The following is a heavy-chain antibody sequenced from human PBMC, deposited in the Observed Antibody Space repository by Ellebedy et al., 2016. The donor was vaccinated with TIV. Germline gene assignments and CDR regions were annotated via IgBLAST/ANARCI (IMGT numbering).Heavy chain of an antibody. V-gene: IGHV1-46*01. J-gene: IGHJ6*02. CDR2: INPSGGST. D-gene: IGHD2-15*01. CDR1: GYTFTSYY. Sequence: ASVKVSCXASGYTFTSYYMHWVRQAPGQGLEWMGIINPSGGSTSYAQKFQGRVTMTRDTSTSTVYMELSSLRSEDTAVYYCARATGYCSGGSCYSTENYYYYYYGMDVWGQGTTVTVSS. CDR3: ARATGYCSGGSCYSTENYYYYYYGMDV.